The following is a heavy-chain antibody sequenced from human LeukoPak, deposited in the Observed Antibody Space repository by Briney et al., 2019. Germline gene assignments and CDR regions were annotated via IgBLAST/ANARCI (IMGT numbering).Heavy chain of an antibody. V-gene: IGHV4-61*02. D-gene: IGHD6-19*01. CDR1: GGSISNEGDY. CDR2: IYNSGTT. J-gene: IGHJ4*02. Sequence: SETLSLTCTVSGGSISNEGDYWSWIRQPAGKGLEWLGRIYNSGTTNYNPSVKSRITMSVNTSENQFSLNLRSVTAADTAVYYCAREGTLGSGWYDYWGQGTLVTVSS. CDR3: AREGTLGSGWYDY.